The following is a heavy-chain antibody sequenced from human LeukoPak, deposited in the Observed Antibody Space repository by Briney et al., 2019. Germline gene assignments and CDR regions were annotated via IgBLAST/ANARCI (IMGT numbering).Heavy chain of an antibody. CDR3: AREGSGWSFDY. D-gene: IGHD6-19*01. Sequence: GGSLRLSCAAPGFTFSSYEMNWVRQAPGKGLEWVSYISDSGSSIYYADSVKGRFTISRDDAKNSLYLQMNSLRAEDTAVYYCAREGSGWSFDYWGQGTLVIVSS. V-gene: IGHV3-48*03. CDR1: GFTFSSYE. CDR2: ISDSGSSI. J-gene: IGHJ4*02.